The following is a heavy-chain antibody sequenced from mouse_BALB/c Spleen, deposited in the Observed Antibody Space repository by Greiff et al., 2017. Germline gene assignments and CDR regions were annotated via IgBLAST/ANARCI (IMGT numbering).Heavy chain of an antibody. J-gene: IGHJ4*01. CDR3: ARSGVVAYYAMDS. CDR1: GFNIKDTY. CDR2: IDPANGNA. V-gene: IGHV14-3*02. Sequence: EVQLQQSGAEHVKPGASVKLSCTASGFNIKDTYMHWVKQRPEQGLEWIGGIDPANGNAKYDPKFQGKATITADTSSNTAYLQLSSLTSEDTAVYYCARSGVVAYYAMDSWGQGISVTVSS. D-gene: IGHD1-1*01.